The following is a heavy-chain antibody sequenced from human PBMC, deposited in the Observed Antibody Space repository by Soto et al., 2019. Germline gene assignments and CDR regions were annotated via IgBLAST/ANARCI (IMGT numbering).Heavy chain of an antibody. Sequence: XTLSLPCTVSGGSVSSYEWGWIRQPPGKGLELIGYIYYSGSTNYNPSLKSRVTISVDTSKNQFSLKLSSVTSSDTAVYYFARGRRYCSSTSCYTGDIDYWGQGTLGTVS. CDR3: ARGRRYCSSTSCYTGDIDY. J-gene: IGHJ4*02. CDR2: IYYSGST. CDR1: GGSVSSYE. D-gene: IGHD2-2*02. V-gene: IGHV4-59*02.